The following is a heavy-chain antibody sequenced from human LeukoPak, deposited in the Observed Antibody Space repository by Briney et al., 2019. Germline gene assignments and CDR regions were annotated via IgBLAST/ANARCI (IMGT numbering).Heavy chain of an antibody. Sequence: GGSLRLSCVASGFTFSSHAMTWVRQAPGKGLEWVSTISGRVSTAYYADSVRGRFTISRDNSKNSLYLQMNSLRTEDTALYYCAKDVRGSTSWYGLDYWGQGTLVTVSS. V-gene: IGHV3-43*02. CDR1: GFTFSSHA. J-gene: IGHJ4*02. CDR2: ISGRVSTA. D-gene: IGHD6-13*01. CDR3: AKDVRGSTSWYGLDY.